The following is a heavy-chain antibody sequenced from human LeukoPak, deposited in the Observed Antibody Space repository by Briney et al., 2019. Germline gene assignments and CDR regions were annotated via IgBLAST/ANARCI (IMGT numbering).Heavy chain of an antibody. J-gene: IGHJ4*02. D-gene: IGHD3-10*01. CDR3: EKSYTYGGTSYYNYYDD. CDR1: GFTFNNYV. V-gene: IGHV3-23*01. CDR2: ISSSDVNT. Sequence: PGGSLRLSCAASGFTFNNYVMNWVRQAPGKGLEWISSISSSDVNTYYADSVKGRFTISRDNSENTLYLQMNSLRVEDTAVYYCEKSYTYGGTSYYNYYDDWGQGTLVTVSS.